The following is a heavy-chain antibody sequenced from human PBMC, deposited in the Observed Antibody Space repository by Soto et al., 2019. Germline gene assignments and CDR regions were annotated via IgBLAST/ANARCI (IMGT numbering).Heavy chain of an antibody. CDR3: ARGEYSNYVPYYYGMDV. CDR1: GFTFSDYY. J-gene: IGHJ6*02. Sequence: GGSLRLSCAASGFTFSDYYMSWIRQAPGKGLEWVSYISSSSSYTNYADSVKGRFTISRDNAKNSLYLQMNSLRAEDTAVYYCARGEYSNYVPYYYGMDVWGQGTTVTVSS. V-gene: IGHV3-11*06. CDR2: ISSSSSYT. D-gene: IGHD4-4*01.